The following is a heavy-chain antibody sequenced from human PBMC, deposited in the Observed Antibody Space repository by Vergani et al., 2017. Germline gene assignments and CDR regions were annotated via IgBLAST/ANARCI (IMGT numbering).Heavy chain of an antibody. CDR2: IYTSGST. V-gene: IGHV4-4*07. J-gene: IGHJ2*01. D-gene: IGHD3-22*01. Sequence: QVQLQESGPGLVKPSETLSLTCTVSGGSISSYYWSWIRQPAGKGLEWIGRIYTSGSTNYNPSLKSRVTMSVDTSKNQFSLKLSSVTAADTAVYYCARESGDYYDSSGYYYWYFDLGGRGTLVTVSS. CDR3: ARESGDYYDSSGYYYWYFDL. CDR1: GGSISSYY.